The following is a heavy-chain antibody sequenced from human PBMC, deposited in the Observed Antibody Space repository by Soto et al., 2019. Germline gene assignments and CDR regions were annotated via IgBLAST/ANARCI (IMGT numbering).Heavy chain of an antibody. CDR2: IRSKAYGGTT. CDR1: GFTFCDYA. J-gene: IGHJ4*02. CDR3: TSFSARWATSFYDY. D-gene: IGHD3-10*01. V-gene: IGHV3-49*03. Sequence: GGSLRLSCTASGFTFCDYAMSWFRQAPGKGLEWVGFIRSKAYGGTTEYAASVKGRFTISRDDSKSIAYLQMNSLKTEDTAVYYCTSFSARWATSFYDYWGQGTLVTVSS.